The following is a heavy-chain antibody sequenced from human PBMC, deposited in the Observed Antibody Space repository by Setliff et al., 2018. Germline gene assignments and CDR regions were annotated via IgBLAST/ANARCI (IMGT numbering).Heavy chain of an antibody. V-gene: IGHV3-53*01. CDR2: SYSGGST. J-gene: IGHJ6*03. D-gene: IGHD6-19*01. Sequence: PGGSLRLSCAASGFTVSSNYMSWVRKAQGKGLEWVSVSYSGGSTYYADAVKGRFTISRDNSKNTLYLQMNSLRAEDTAVYYCARAVAGNYYYYYYMDVWGKGTTVTVSS. CDR1: GFTVSSNY. CDR3: ARAVAGNYYYYYYMDV.